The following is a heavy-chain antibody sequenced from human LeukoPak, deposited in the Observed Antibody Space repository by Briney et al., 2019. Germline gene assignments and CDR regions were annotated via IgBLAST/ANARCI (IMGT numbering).Heavy chain of an antibody. CDR2: INHSGST. D-gene: IGHD5-18*01. CDR1: GGSFSGYY. Sequence: SETLSLTCAVYGGSFSGYYWSWIRQPPGKGLEWIGEINHSGSTNYNPSLKSRVTMSVDTSKNQFSLKLSSVTAADTAVYYCARTTPMSTIDYWGQGTLVTVSS. V-gene: IGHV4-34*01. CDR3: ARTTPMSTIDY. J-gene: IGHJ4*02.